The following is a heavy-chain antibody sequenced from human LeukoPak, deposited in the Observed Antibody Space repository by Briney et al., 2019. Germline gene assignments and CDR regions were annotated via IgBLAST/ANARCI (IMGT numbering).Heavy chain of an antibody. CDR3: ALLTTVTKGVDY. V-gene: IGHV3-9*01. CDR2: ISWNSGSI. D-gene: IGHD4-17*01. J-gene: IGHJ4*02. CDR1: GFTFDDYA. Sequence: PGRSLRLSCAASGFTFDDYAMHWVRQAPGKGLEWVSGISWNSGSIGYADSVKGRFTISRDNAKNSLYLQMNSLRAGDTALYYCALLTTVTKGVDYWGQVTLVTVSS.